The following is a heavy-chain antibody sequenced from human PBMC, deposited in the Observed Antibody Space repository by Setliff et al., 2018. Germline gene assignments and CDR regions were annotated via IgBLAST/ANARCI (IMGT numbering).Heavy chain of an antibody. CDR3: ATDGITIFLCDAFDI. V-gene: IGHV1-58*02. CDR2: IALDTGNT. CDR1: GGTFSSYA. Sequence: ASVKVSCKASGGTFSSYAMNWVRQAPGQPLEWIGWIALDTGNTKYAQKFQERVTITRDMSTSTAYMELRGLTSEDTAEYFCATDGITIFLCDAFDIWGHGTMVTVSS. J-gene: IGHJ3*02. D-gene: IGHD3-9*01.